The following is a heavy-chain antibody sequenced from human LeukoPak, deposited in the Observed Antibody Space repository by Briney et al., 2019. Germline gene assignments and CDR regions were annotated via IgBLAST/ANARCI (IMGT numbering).Heavy chain of an antibody. V-gene: IGHV3-21*01. D-gene: IGHD3-22*01. Sequence: PGGSLRLSCAASGFTFSSYSMNWVRQAPGKGLEWVSSISSSSSYIHYADSVKGRFTISRDNAKNSLYLQMNSLRAEDTAVYYCARDSYDSPGAGYWGQGTLVTVSS. CDR3: ARDSYDSPGAGY. CDR2: ISSSSSYI. J-gene: IGHJ4*02. CDR1: GFTFSSYS.